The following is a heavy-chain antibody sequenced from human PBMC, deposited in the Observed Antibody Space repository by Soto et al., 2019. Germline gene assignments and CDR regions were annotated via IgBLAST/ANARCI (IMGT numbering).Heavy chain of an antibody. D-gene: IGHD3-3*02. CDR3: ARDYHLAPRHGYGIDV. V-gene: IGHV1-18*01. J-gene: IGHJ6*02. CDR2: ISLYTDKT. Sequence: QVQLVQSGAEVRKPGASVKVSCKTSGYSFTSYGISWVRQAPGQGLEWMAWISLYTDKTDYAQKFQGKVTLTTDTSTSTIYMDLRSLTSDDTAVYYCARDYHLAPRHGYGIDVWGQGTTVIVSS. CDR1: GYSFTSYG.